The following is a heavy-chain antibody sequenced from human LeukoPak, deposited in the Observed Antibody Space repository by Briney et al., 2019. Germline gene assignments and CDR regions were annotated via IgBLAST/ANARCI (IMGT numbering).Heavy chain of an antibody. CDR1: GGSISSSY. V-gene: IGHV4-4*07. CDR2: IYPSGTT. D-gene: IGHD3-10*01. CDR3: ARGYGSGGYST. Sequence: SKTLSLTCSVSGGSISSSYLSWIRQPAGKGLEWFGRIYPSGTTIYNPSLKGRVTMSIDTSKNQFSLKVNSVTAADTAVYYCARGYGSGGYSTWGQGTLVSVSS. J-gene: IGHJ5*02.